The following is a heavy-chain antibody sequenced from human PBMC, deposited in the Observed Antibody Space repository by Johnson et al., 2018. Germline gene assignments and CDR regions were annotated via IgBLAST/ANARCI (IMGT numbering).Heavy chain of an antibody. V-gene: IGHV3-48*02. CDR1: GFTFSRYS. CDR2: ISSSSRTI. J-gene: IGHJ1*01. CDR3: VSEHGGYYGDYEGGYFQH. D-gene: IGHD4-17*01. Sequence: VQLVQSGGGLVQPGGSLRLSCAASGFTFSRYSMNWVRQAQGKGLVWVSYISSSSRTIYYADSVKGRFTISRDIANNSLYLQRNILRDEYTAVYYCVSEHGGYYGDYEGGYFQHWGQGTLVTVSS.